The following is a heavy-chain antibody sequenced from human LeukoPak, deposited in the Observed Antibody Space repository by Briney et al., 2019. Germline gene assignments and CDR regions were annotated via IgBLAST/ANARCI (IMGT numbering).Heavy chain of an antibody. D-gene: IGHD6-19*01. CDR1: GFTFSGSA. CDR3: TTMTSSGWYQYDY. V-gene: IGHV3-73*01. Sequence: EGSLRLSCAASGFTFSGSAMHWVRQASGKGLEWVGRIRSKANSYATAYAASVKGRFTISRDDSKNTAYLQMNSLKTEDTAVYYCTTMTSSGWYQYDYWGQGTLVTVSS. J-gene: IGHJ4*02. CDR2: IRSKANSYAT.